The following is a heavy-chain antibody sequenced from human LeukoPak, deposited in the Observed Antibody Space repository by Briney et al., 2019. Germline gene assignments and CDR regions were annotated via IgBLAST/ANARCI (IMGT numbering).Heavy chain of an antibody. CDR2: IWYGGSNK. J-gene: IGHJ6*03. CDR3: ARAIDDYYYYYYMDV. Sequence: GRSLRLSCAASGFTFSSYGMHWVRQAPGKGLEWVAVIWYGGSNKYYADSVKGRFTISRDNSKNTLYLQMNSLRAEDTAVYYCARAIDDYYYYYYMDVWGKGTTVTVSS. CDR1: GFTFSSYG. V-gene: IGHV3-33*01.